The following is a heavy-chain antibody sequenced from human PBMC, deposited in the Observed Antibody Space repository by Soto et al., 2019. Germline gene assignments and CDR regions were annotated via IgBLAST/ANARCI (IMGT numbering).Heavy chain of an antibody. Sequence: LRLSCAASGFTFSDFAMAWVRQAPGKGLEWVSSASGSGSGTYYADSVKGRFTNSRDNSKNTLFLHMTSLRAGDTALYFCAKGRPGVAAAPDYWGQGTLVTVSS. CDR3: AKGRPGVAAAPDY. V-gene: IGHV3-23*01. J-gene: IGHJ4*02. CDR1: GFTFSDFA. CDR2: ASGSGSGT. D-gene: IGHD2-21*01.